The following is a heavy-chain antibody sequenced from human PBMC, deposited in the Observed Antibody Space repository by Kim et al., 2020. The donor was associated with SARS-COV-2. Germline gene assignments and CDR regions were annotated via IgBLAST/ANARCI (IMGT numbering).Heavy chain of an antibody. CDR2: IYYSGCA. J-gene: IGHJ3*02. D-gene: IGHD1-26*01. CDR3: ARENVVGANVRGALDI. CDR1: GGTISSGSYY. Sequence: SETLSLTCSVSGGTISSGSYYWVWIRQPPGEGLEWIGTIYYSGCAYHNPSLKSRITISVDTSKNQFSLKLSSVTAADTALYYCARENVVGANVRGALDIWGQGTMVTVSS. V-gene: IGHV4-39*07.